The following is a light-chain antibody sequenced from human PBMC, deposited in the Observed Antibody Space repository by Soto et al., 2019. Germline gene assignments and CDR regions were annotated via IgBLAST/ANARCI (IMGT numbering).Light chain of an antibody. V-gene: IGKV1-8*01. CDR3: QQYYSYPGT. CDR1: QGISSY. Sequence: AIRMTQSPSSLSASTGDRVTITCRASQGISSYLAWYQQKPGKAPKLLIYAASTLLSGVPSRFSGSGSGTDFTLTISCLQSEDFATYYCQQYYSYPGTFGPGTKVDIK. J-gene: IGKJ3*01. CDR2: AAS.